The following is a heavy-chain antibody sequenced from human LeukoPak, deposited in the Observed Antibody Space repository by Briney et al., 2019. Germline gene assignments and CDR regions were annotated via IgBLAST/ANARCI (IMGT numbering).Heavy chain of an antibody. CDR3: ATEFVDGSGSHHITYYYYYYMDV. J-gene: IGHJ6*03. CDR2: ISYDGSNK. CDR1: GFTFSSYA. Sequence: GGSLRLSCAASGFTFSSYAMHWVRQAPAKGLERVGVISYDGSNKYYADSVKGRFTISRDNSKNTLYLQMNSLRAEDTAVYYCATEFVDGSGSHHITYYYYYYMDVWGKGTTVTVSS. D-gene: IGHD3-10*01. V-gene: IGHV3-30*04.